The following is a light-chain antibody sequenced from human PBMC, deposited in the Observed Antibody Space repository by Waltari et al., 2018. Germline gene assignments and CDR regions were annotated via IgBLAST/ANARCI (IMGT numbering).Light chain of an antibody. CDR2: EVS. CDR3: SSFTNSNTWL. Sequence: QSALTQPASVSGSPGQSITISCTGTTSDVGGYDYVSWYQHHPGKAPKLIIYEVSNRPSGVSNRVSCSKSGNTASLTISGLQAEDEADYYCSSFTNSNTWLFGGGTKLTVL. J-gene: IGLJ3*02. V-gene: IGLV2-14*01. CDR1: TSDVGGYDY.